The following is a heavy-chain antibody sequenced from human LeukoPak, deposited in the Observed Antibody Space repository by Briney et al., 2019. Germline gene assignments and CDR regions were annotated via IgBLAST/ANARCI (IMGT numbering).Heavy chain of an antibody. D-gene: IGHD7-27*01. CDR2: IYHSGST. Sequence: SETLTLTGTVSGYSNSSGYYWGWIRQPPGKGLEWIGSIYHSGSTYYNPSLKSRVTMSVDMSKNQFSLKLSSVTAADTAVYYCARTGDGYYYYNGMDVWGQGTTVTVSS. V-gene: IGHV4-38-2*02. J-gene: IGHJ6*02. CDR3: ARTGDGYYYYNGMDV. CDR1: GYSNSSGYY.